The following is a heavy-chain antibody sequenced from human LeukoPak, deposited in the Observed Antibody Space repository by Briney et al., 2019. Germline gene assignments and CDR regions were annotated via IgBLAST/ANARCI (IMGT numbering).Heavy chain of an antibody. V-gene: IGHV4-38-2*02. J-gene: IGHJ4*02. CDR2: IYHSGST. D-gene: IGHD4-17*01. CDR1: GYSISSGYY. CDR3: ARIQNTHDYGDLSFDY. Sequence: SETLSLTCTVSGYSISSGYYWGWIRQPPGKGLEWIGSIYHSGSTYYNPSLKSRVTISVDTSKNQLSLKLSSVTAADTAVYYCARIQNTHDYGDLSFDYWGQGTLVTVSS.